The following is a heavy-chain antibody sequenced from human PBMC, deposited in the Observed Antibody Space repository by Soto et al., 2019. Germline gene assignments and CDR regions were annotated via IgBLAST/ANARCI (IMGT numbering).Heavy chain of an antibody. D-gene: IGHD4-17*01. CDR2: IRYSGDTT. J-gene: IGHJ2*01. V-gene: IGHV3-23*01. CDR3: AKPSVIPSTVTTYWYFDL. CDR1: GFTFSSYA. Sequence: EVQLLESGGGLVQPGGSLRLSCAASGFTFSSYAMSWVRQAPGKGLEWVSAIRYSGDTTYYTDSVKGRFTISRDISQNTLYLQINSLRAEDTAVYYCAKPSVIPSTVTTYWYFDLWGRGTLVTVSS.